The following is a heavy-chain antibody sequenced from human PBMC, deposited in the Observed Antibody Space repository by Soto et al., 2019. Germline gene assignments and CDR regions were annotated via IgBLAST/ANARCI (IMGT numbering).Heavy chain of an antibody. Sequence: GGSLRLSCAASGFTFSSYGMHWVRQAPGKGLEWVAVIWYDGSNKYYADSVKGRFTISRDNSKNTLYLQMNSLRAEDTAVYYCARGLLNYYGMDVWGQGTTVTVS. CDR2: IWYDGSNK. J-gene: IGHJ6*02. V-gene: IGHV3-33*01. CDR1: GFTFSSYG. CDR3: ARGLLNYYGMDV.